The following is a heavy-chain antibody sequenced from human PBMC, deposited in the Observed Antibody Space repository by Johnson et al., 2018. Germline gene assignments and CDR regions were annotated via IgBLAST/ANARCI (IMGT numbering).Heavy chain of an antibody. CDR3: NSGETSDGYSL. D-gene: IGHD5-24*01. J-gene: IGHJ4*02. V-gene: IGHV3-74*03. Sequence: EERLGETGGGLVEHGGSLRLCCVASGLTFNKYLMHWVRQAPGKGLVWISRLNHDGSDKTYAVSVKGSFTISRDNAKNPVYLQMTRQRHADTAVYYCNSGETSDGYSLWGQGTLVTVSS. CDR2: LNHDGSDK. CDR1: GLTFNKYL.